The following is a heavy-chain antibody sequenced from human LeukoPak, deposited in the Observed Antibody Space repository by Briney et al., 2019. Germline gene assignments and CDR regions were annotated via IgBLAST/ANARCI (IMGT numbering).Heavy chain of an antibody. J-gene: IGHJ4*02. CDR2: IYYSGST. CDR1: GGSISSYY. D-gene: IGHD2-2*01. Sequence: SETLSLTCTVSGGSISSYYWSWIRQPPGKGLEWIGYIYYSGSTNYNPSLKSRVTISVDTSKNQFSLKLSSVTAADTAVYYCARDHPGCSSTSCYFDYWGQGTLVTVSS. V-gene: IGHV4-59*01. CDR3: ARDHPGCSSTSCYFDY.